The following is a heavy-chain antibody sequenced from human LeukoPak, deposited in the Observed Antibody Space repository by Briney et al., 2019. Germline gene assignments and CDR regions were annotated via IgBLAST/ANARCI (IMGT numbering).Heavy chain of an antibody. V-gene: IGHV3-30*04. CDR3: ARGGRYYGSGSYLNAVYYYMDV. CDR2: ISYDGSNK. J-gene: IGHJ6*03. Sequence: GRSLRLSCAASGFTFSSYAMHWVRQAPGKGLEWVAVISYDGSNKYYADSVKGRFTISRDNAKNSLYLQMNSLRAEDTAVYYCARGGRYYGSGSYLNAVYYYMDVWGKGTTVTVSS. CDR1: GFTFSSYA. D-gene: IGHD3-10*01.